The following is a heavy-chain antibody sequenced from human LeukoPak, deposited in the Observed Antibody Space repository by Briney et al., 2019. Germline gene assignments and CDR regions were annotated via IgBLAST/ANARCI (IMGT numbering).Heavy chain of an antibody. CDR3: ARVGSDEDV. CDR2: INTKTGNP. J-gene: IGHJ6*04. V-gene: IGHV7-4-1*02. CDR1: GYSLTTSA. Sequence: ASVKVSCKASGYSLTTSALSWVRQAPGQGLEWMGWINTKTGNPTYNQGFTGRFVFSVDTSVNTAYLQISSLKAEDTALYFCARVGSDEDVWGKGTTVTVSS.